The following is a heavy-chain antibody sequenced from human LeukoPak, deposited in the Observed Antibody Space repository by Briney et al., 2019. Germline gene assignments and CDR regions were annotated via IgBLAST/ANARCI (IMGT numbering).Heavy chain of an antibody. D-gene: IGHD3-3*01. CDR3: AKEHTIFGVVTYFDS. V-gene: IGHV3-23*01. CDR1: GFTFSSYA. J-gene: IGHJ4*02. CDR2: ISGSGGST. Sequence: GGSLRLSCAASGFTFSSYAMSWVRQAPGKGLEWVSAISGSGGSTYYADSVKGRFTISRDNSKNTLYLQMNTLRAEDTAIYYCAKEHTIFGVVTYFDSWGQGTLVTVSS.